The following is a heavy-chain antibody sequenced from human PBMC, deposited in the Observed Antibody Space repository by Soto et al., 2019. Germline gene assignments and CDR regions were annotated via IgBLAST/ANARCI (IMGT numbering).Heavy chain of an antibody. CDR2: TNTYNDDR. V-gene: IGHV1-18*04. Sequence: ALVNVSWTAAGYRFSTYVRSWWIMTTGQGLEWLGWTNTYNDDRNYAQKFRGRVTFTTDTSTNTAFMELRSLISDDTAVYFCARERYVASRHSHFDSWGQGTQVTAPQ. CDR3: ARERYVASRHSHFDS. D-gene: IGHD6-6*01. CDR1: GYRFSTYV. J-gene: IGHJ4*02.